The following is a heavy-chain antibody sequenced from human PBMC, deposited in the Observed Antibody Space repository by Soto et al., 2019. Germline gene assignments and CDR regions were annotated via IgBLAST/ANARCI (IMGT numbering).Heavy chain of an antibody. CDR2: IYPSDSDT. CDR3: ARHWDKDYFDY. CDR1: GCSFTRYW. J-gene: IGHJ4*01. V-gene: IGHV5-51*01. D-gene: IGHD1-26*01. Sequence: GESRRISCKGSGCSFTRYWIGWVRQIPEKGLEWMGIIYPSDSDTRYSPSFQGQVTISVDKSISTAYLQWSSLKASDTAMYYCARHWDKDYFDYWGQGTLVTVSS.